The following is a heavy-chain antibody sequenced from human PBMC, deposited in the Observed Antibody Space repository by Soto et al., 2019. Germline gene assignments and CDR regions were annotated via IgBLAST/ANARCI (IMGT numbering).Heavy chain of an antibody. D-gene: IGHD6-13*01. J-gene: IGHJ6*02. Sequence: ASVKVSCKASRYTFTDYYIHWVRQAPGQGLEWMGWINPNGGGTNYAQKFQGWATMTRDTSISTAYMELNRLRSDDTAVYYCAIDSRIAAAGIVLDVWGQGSTVTVSS. CDR1: RYTFTDYY. V-gene: IGHV1-2*04. CDR3: AIDSRIAAAGIVLDV. CDR2: INPNGGGT.